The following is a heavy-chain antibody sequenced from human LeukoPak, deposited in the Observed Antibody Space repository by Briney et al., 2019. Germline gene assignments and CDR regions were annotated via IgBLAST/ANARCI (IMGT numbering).Heavy chain of an antibody. Sequence: SVKVSCKASGGTFSSYAISWVRQAPGQGLEWMGGIIPIFGTANYAQKFQGRVTITADESTSTAYMELSSLRSEDTAVYYCARARETFIVGATNYCYYGMDVWGQGTTVTVSS. CDR1: GGTFSSYA. D-gene: IGHD1-26*01. CDR3: ARARETFIVGATNYCYYGMDV. CDR2: IIPIFGTA. J-gene: IGHJ6*02. V-gene: IGHV1-69*13.